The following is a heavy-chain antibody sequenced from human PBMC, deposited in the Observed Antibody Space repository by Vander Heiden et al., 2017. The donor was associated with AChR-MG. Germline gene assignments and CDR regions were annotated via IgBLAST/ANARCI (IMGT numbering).Heavy chain of an antibody. J-gene: IGHJ4*02. CDR1: GYSISSGYY. Sequence: QVQLQESGPGLVKPSETLSLTCAVSGYSISSGYYWGWIRQPPGKGLEWIGSIYHSGSTYYNPSLKSRVTISVDTSKNQFSLKLSSVTAADTAVYYCARDHSSGWSFGYWGQGTLVTVSS. CDR2: IYHSGST. CDR3: ARDHSSGWSFGY. V-gene: IGHV4-38-2*02. D-gene: IGHD6-19*01.